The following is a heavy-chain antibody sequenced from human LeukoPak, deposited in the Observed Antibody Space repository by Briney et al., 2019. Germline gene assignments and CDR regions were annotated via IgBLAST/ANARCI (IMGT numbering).Heavy chain of an antibody. V-gene: IGHV3-30*03. CDR2: IPYDGSNK. Sequence: GGSLRLSCLASGFTFRSFGMHWVRQAPGTGLEWVALIPYDGSNKNYADSVKGRFTISRDNSKNILYLQMNSLRVEDTAVYFCARGYGGNSAAFDIWGQGTMVTVSS. J-gene: IGHJ3*02. CDR1: GFTFRSFG. D-gene: IGHD4-23*01. CDR3: ARGYGGNSAAFDI.